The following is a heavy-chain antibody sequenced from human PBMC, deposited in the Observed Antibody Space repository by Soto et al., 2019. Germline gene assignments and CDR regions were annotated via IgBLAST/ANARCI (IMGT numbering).Heavy chain of an antibody. J-gene: IGHJ6*02. D-gene: IGHD3-22*01. CDR1: GGSISSSNW. CDR2: IYHSGST. CDR3: ARSPDSSGYYPRRYYYGMDV. Sequence: QVQLQESGPGLVKPSGTLSLTCAVSGGSISSSNWWSWVRQPPGKGLEWIGEIYHSGSTNYNPSLKSRVTISVDKSNNQFSLKLSSVTAADTAVYYCARSPDSSGYYPRRYYYGMDVWGQGTTVTVSS. V-gene: IGHV4-4*02.